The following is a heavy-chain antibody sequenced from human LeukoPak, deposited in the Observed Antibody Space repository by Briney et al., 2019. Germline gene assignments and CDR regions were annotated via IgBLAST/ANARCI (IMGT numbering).Heavy chain of an antibody. J-gene: IGHJ6*02. V-gene: IGHV3-23*01. CDR2: ISGSGGSA. CDR3: AKDQLGYYYYYGMDV. CDR1: GFTFSSYA. Sequence: GGSLRLSCAASGFTFSSYAMSWVRQAPGKGLEWVSAISGSGGSAYYADSVKGRFTISRDNSKNTLYLQMNSLRAEDTAVYYCAKDQLGYYYYYGMDVWGQGTTVTVSS. D-gene: IGHD3-16*01.